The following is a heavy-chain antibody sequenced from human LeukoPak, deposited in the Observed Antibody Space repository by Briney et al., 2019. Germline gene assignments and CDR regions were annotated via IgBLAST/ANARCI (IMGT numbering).Heavy chain of an antibody. CDR3: ARLPYTMVRGVDDAFDI. CDR1: GYTFTGYY. V-gene: IGHV1-2*02. D-gene: IGHD3-10*01. Sequence: ASVKLSCKASGYTFTGYYMHWVRQAPGPGLEWMGWINPNSGGTNYAQKFQGRVTMTRDTSISTAYMELSRLRSDDTAVYYCARLPYTMVRGVDDAFDIWGQGTMVTVSS. CDR2: INPNSGGT. J-gene: IGHJ3*02.